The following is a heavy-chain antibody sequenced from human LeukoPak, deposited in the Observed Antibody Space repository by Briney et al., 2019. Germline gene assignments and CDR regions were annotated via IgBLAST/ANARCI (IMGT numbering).Heavy chain of an antibody. J-gene: IGHJ3*02. CDR1: GFTFNTYV. CDR3: VRDKHGYNI. V-gene: IGHV3-74*01. Sequence: PRGSQRLSCAASGFTFNTYVMHWVRQAPGKGLVWVARIDTDGITTTYADSVKGRFTISRDNAKNMLYVQMNSLRAEDTAVYYCVRDKHGYNIWGQGKLVSVSS. D-gene: IGHD5-18*01. CDR2: IDTDGITT.